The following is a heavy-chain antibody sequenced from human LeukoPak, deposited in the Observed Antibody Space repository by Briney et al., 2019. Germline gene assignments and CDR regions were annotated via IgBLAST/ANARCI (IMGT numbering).Heavy chain of an antibody. CDR3: ARMSSGSYNDY. D-gene: IGHD3-10*01. Sequence: GGSLRLSCAASGFTVSSNYMSWVRQAPGKGLEWVSVIYSGDNTYYADSVKGRFTISRDISKNTLYLQMNSLRSEDTAVYYCARMSSGSYNDYWGQGTLVTVSS. J-gene: IGHJ4*02. CDR2: IYSGDNT. CDR1: GFTVSSNY. V-gene: IGHV3-53*05.